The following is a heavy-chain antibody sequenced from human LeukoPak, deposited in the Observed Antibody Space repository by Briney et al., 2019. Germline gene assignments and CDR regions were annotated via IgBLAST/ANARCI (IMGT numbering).Heavy chain of an antibody. CDR1: GFTLSSYW. V-gene: IGHV3-7*01. D-gene: IGHD3-16*01. CDR3: ARMRLWGPH. J-gene: IGHJ4*02. CDR2: IKQDGSEK. Sequence: GGSLRLSCAASGFTLSSYWMSWVRQAPGKGLEWVANIKQDGSEKNYVDSVKGRFTISRDNAKNSVYLQMNSLRAEDTAVYYCARMRLWGPHWGQGTLVTVSS.